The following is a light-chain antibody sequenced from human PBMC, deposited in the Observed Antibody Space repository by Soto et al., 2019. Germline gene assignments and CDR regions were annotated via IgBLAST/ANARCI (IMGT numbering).Light chain of an antibody. CDR3: QQYKSYSWT. CDR1: QSINIW. CDR2: DAS. V-gene: IGKV1-5*01. Sequence: DIQMTQSPSTLSASVGDRVTITCRASQSINIWLAWYQQKPGKAPKVLIYDASSLKSGVPSRFSGSGSGTEFTLTISSLQPDDFATYYCQQYKSYSWTSGQGTKVDIK. J-gene: IGKJ1*01.